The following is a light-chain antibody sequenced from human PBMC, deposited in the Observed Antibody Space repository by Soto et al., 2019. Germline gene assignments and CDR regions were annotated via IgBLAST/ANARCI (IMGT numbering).Light chain of an antibody. J-gene: IGLJ1*01. CDR1: SSDVAFYNH. CDR2: EVN. V-gene: IGLV2-14*01. Sequence: SVLTQPASVSGSPGQSITISCTGTSSDVAFYNHVSWYQQHPGKAPKLLIYEVNNRPSGVSHRFSGSKSGNTASLTISGLQAEDEADYYCSSFASTHTYVFGTGTKSPS. CDR3: SSFASTHTYV.